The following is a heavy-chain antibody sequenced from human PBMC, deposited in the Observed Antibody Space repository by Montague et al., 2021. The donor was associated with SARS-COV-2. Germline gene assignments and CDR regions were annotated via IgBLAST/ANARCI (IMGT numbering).Heavy chain of an antibody. D-gene: IGHD3-3*01. Sequence: SETLSLTCTIHGGSFSGGSFSGFYWHWLRQAPVKGLEWIEEINDSGSTNYKPSLRSRVIISVDKFDNQLSLSLRSVTAADTGVSDCARDASRSGWLSGRERYDFCAMDVWGQGTTVTVSS. V-gene: IGHV4-34*01. CDR1: GGSFSGGSFSGFY. J-gene: IGHJ6*02. CDR2: INDSGST. CDR3: ARDASRSGWLSGRERYDFCAMDV.